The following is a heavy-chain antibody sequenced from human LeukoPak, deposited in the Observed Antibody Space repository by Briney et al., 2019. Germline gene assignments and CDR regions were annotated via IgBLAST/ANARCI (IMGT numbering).Heavy chain of an antibody. CDR1: GFTFSSYW. V-gene: IGHV3-7*01. Sequence: GGSLRLSCAASGFTFSSYWMSWVRQAPGKGLEWVANIKKDGSEKYYVDSVKGRFTISRDNAKNSLYLQMNSLRAEDTAVYYCARGLVVRDSSGESPDYWGQGTLVTVSS. CDR2: IKKDGSEK. D-gene: IGHD3-22*01. CDR3: ARGLVVRDSSGESPDY. J-gene: IGHJ4*02.